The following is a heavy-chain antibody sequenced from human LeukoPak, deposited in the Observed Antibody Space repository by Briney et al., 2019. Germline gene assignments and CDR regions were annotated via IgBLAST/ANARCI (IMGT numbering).Heavy chain of an antibody. CDR2: ILPIVNTA. J-gene: IGHJ4*02. V-gene: IGHV1-69*06. CDR3: ASLGYYYDSSGYSDY. D-gene: IGHD3-22*01. CDR1: GGSFSSYA. Sequence: ASVKVSCKASGGSFSSYAISWVRQAPGQGLEWMGGILPIVNTADYAQKFQGRVTITADKSTSTAYMELSSLRSEDTAVYYCASLGYYYDSSGYSDYWGQGTLVTVSS.